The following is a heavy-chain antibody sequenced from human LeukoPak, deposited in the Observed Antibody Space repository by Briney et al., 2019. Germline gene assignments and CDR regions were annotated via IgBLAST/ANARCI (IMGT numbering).Heavy chain of an antibody. CDR1: GFTFTSSA. CDR2: IFVGSGNT. CDR3: AADSGSYRDAFDI. V-gene: IGHV1-58*02. D-gene: IGHD1-26*01. Sequence: SVKVSCKASGFTFTSSAMQWVRQARGQRLEWIGWIFVGSGNTNYAQKFQERVTITRDMSTSTAYMELSSLRSEDTAVYYCAADSGSYRDAFDIWGQGTMVTVSS. J-gene: IGHJ3*02.